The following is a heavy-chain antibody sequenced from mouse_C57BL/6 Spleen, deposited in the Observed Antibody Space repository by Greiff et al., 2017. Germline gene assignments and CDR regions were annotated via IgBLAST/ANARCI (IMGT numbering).Heavy chain of an antibody. J-gene: IGHJ3*01. CDR3: ARGGLRGPFAY. CDR2: IYPSDSEN. Sequence: QVQLQQPGAELVRPGSSVKLSCKASGYTFTSYWMDWVKQRPGQGLEWIGNIYPSDSENHYNQKFKDKATLTVDKSSSTAYMQLSSRTSEDSAVYYCARGGLRGPFAYWGQGTLVTVSA. V-gene: IGHV1-61*01. D-gene: IGHD3-1*01. CDR1: GYTFTSYW.